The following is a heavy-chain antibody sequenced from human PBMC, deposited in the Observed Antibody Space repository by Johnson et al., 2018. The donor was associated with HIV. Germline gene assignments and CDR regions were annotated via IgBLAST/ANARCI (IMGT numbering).Heavy chain of an antibody. V-gene: IGHV3-20*04. D-gene: IGHD2-8*01. CDR3: ATRGFYCTDGVCHGVFDF. CDR2: INWNGGTT. J-gene: IGHJ3*01. CDR1: GFTFDDYG. Sequence: EVQLVESGGGVVLPGGSLRLSCAASGFTFDDYGMSWVRQGPGKGLQWVSGINWNGGTTGYADSVKGRFSISRDNAKKSLFLQMNSLRAEDTALYYCATRGFYCTDGVCHGVFDFWGQGTVVSVSS.